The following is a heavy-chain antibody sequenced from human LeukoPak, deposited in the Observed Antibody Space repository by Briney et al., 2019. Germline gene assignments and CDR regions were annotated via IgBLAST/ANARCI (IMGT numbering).Heavy chain of an antibody. D-gene: IGHD3-10*01. Sequence: GASVKVSCKASGGTFSSYAISWVRQAPGQGLEWMGGIIPLFGTANYAQKFLGRVIITADESTSTTYMYLNSLKSDDTAVYYCAREWAGYGSGSYYYWGQGTLVTVSS. CDR3: AREWAGYGSGSYYY. J-gene: IGHJ4*02. CDR1: GGTFSSYA. V-gene: IGHV1-69*13. CDR2: IIPLFGTA.